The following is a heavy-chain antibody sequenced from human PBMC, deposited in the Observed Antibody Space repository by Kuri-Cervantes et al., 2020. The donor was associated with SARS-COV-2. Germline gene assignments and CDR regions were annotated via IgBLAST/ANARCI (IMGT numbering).Heavy chain of an antibody. D-gene: IGHD3-3*01. CDR3: ARMYYDFWSGYYKYYFDY. V-gene: IGHV4-59*01. CDR1: GGSISSYY. CDR2: IYYSGST. Sequence: GSLRLSCTVSGGSISSYYWSWIRQPPGKGLKWIGYIYYSGSTNYNPSLKSRVTISIDKSKNQFSLKLSSVTAADTAVYYCARMYYDFWSGYYKYYFDYWGQGTLVTVSS. J-gene: IGHJ4*02.